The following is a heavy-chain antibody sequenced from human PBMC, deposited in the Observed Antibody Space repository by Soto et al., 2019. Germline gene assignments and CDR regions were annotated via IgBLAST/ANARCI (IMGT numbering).Heavy chain of an antibody. V-gene: IGHV4-4*07. CDR3: ARMYSSGFCRPEGDYYFYGMDV. Sequence: QVQLQESGPGLVKPSETLSVTCSVSGCSIRDYYWSWIRQPAGKGLEWLGRMYISGRTKYKPSLKPRGTMSADTSVKQFSLTLISVTAADTATYYCARMYSSGFCRPEGDYYFYGMDVWGQGTTVTVSS. D-gene: IGHD6-19*01. J-gene: IGHJ6*02. CDR2: MYISGRT. CDR1: GCSIRDYY.